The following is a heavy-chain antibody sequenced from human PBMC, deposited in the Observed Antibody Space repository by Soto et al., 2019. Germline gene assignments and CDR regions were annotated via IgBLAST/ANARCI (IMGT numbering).Heavy chain of an antibody. CDR2: IYHSGST. Sequence: PSETLSLTCAVYGGSFSPYFWSWIRQPPGKGLEWIGEIYHSGSTNYNPSLTRRATISVDKSKNQFSLKLSSVTAADTAVYYCARDSGTTVVTPGDAFDIWGQGTMVTVSS. J-gene: IGHJ3*02. CDR1: GGSFSPYF. D-gene: IGHD4-17*01. V-gene: IGHV4-34*01. CDR3: ARDSGTTVVTPGDAFDI.